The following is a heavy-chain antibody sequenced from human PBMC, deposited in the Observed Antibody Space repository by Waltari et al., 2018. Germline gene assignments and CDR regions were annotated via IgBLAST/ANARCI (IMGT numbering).Heavy chain of an antibody. D-gene: IGHD1-7*01. Sequence: EVQLVESGGGLVQPGGSLRVSCTASGFPFRSYWLHWVRQVPGKGLVWVSRINSDGSGTSYADSAKGRFTISRDNAKNTLFLQMNSLRGEDTAVYYCASGNSHAFDLWGQGTMVTVSS. CDR1: GFPFRSYW. CDR2: INSDGSGT. CDR3: ASGNSHAFDL. V-gene: IGHV3-74*01. J-gene: IGHJ3*01.